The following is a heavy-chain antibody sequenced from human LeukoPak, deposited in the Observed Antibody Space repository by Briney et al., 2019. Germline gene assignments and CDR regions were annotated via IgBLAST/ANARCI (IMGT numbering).Heavy chain of an antibody. CDR1: GFTFSSYG. V-gene: IGHV3-30*18. J-gene: IGHJ4*02. CDR2: ISYDGSNK. D-gene: IGHD3-10*01. Sequence: GGSLRLSCAASGFTFSSYGMHWVRQAPGKGLEWVAVISYDGSNKYYADSVKGRFTISRDNSKNTLYLQMNSLRAEDTAVYYCAKDSGGSGSYYDYWGQGTLVTVTS. CDR3: AKDSGGSGSYYDY.